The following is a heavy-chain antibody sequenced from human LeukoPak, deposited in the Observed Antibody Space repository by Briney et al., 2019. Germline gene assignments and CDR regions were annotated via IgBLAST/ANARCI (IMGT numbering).Heavy chain of an antibody. V-gene: IGHV3-15*04. Sequence: GGSLRLSCAASGFTFSNAWMSWVRQAPGKGLEWVGCIGSKTDGGATDYAAPVKGRFIISRDDSKNTLYLQMNSLKTEDTAVYYCSTVVWFGEFVWGQGTMVTVSS. CDR2: IGSKTDGGAT. D-gene: IGHD3-10*01. CDR3: STVVWFGEFV. J-gene: IGHJ3*01. CDR1: GFTFSNAW.